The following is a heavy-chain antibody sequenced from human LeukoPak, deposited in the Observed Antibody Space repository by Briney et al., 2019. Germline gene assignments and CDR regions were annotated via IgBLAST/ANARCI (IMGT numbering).Heavy chain of an antibody. J-gene: IGHJ3*02. Sequence: SETLSLTCPVSGGSISSGGYYWSWIRQHPGKGLEWIGYIYYSGSTYYNPSLKSRVTISVDTSKNQFSLKLSSVTAADTAVYYCARDRPLLYCSGGSCYSGLDAFDIWGQGTMVTVSS. CDR3: ARDRPLLYCSGGSCYSGLDAFDI. V-gene: IGHV4-31*03. D-gene: IGHD2-15*01. CDR1: GGSISSGGYY. CDR2: IYYSGST.